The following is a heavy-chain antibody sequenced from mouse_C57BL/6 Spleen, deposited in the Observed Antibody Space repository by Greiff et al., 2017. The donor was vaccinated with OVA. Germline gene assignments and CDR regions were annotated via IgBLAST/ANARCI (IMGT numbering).Heavy chain of an antibody. V-gene: IGHV1-72*01. CDR1: GYTFTSYW. D-gene: IGHD1-1*01. Sequence: QVQLKQPGAELVKPGASVKLSCKASGYTFTSYWMHWVKQRPGRGLEWIGRIDPNSGGTKYNEKFKSKATLTVDKPSSTAYMQLSSLTSEDSAVYYCARSSYYYGSSYDWFAYWGQGTLVTVSA. J-gene: IGHJ3*01. CDR2: IDPNSGGT. CDR3: ARSSYYYGSSYDWFAY.